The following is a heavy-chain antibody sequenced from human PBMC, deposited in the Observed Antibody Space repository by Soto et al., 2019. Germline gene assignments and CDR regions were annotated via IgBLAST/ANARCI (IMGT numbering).Heavy chain of an antibody. CDR1: GFTFSSYA. V-gene: IGHV3-23*01. J-gene: IGHJ4*02. CDR3: AYSSTPFDY. Sequence: EVQLLESGGGLVQPGGSLRLSCAASGFTFSSYAMSWVRQAPGTGLEWVSAISGSGGSTYYAYSVKGRFTISRDNSKNTLYLQINSLRAEDTAVYYCAYSSTPFDYWGQGTLVTVSS. D-gene: IGHD6-13*01. CDR2: ISGSGGST.